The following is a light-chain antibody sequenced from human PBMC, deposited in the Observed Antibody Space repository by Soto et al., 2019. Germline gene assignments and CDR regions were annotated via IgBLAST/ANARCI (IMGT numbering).Light chain of an antibody. Sequence: EIVLTQSPGTLSLSPGERATLSCRASQSVSSSYLAWYQQKPGQAPRLLIYGASSRATGIPDRFSGSGSGKDFTLTISRLEPEDFAVYYCQQYGSSPYTFGQGTK. CDR2: GAS. V-gene: IGKV3-20*01. J-gene: IGKJ2*01. CDR1: QSVSSSY. CDR3: QQYGSSPYT.